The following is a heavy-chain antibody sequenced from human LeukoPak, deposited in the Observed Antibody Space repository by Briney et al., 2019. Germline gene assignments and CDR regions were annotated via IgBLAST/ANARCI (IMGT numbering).Heavy chain of an antibody. D-gene: IGHD3-3*01. CDR2: INHSGST. CDR1: GYSISSGYY. J-gene: IGHJ6*03. Sequence: PSETLSLTCGVSGYSISSGYYWSWIRQPPGKGLEWIGEINHSGSTNYNPSLMSRVTISVDTSKNQFSLKLSSVTAADTAVYYCARGPATYDFWSGYYTRYYYMDVWGKGTTVTVSS. CDR3: ARGPATYDFWSGYYTRYYYMDV. V-gene: IGHV4-34*01.